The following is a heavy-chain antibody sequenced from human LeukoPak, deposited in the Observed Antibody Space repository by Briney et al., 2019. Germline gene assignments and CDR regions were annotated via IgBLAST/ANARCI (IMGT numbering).Heavy chain of an antibody. D-gene: IGHD3-3*01. Sequence: SETLSLTCTVSGGSISTSSHYWGWIRQPPGKGLEWIGSMYYSGSPYYNPSLKSRFSISVDTSANQFSLQLTSVTAADTAVYYCARLYDFWSGPVWGKGTTVTVSS. CDR1: GGSISTSSHY. J-gene: IGHJ6*04. CDR3: ARLYDFWSGPV. CDR2: MYYSGSP. V-gene: IGHV4-39*01.